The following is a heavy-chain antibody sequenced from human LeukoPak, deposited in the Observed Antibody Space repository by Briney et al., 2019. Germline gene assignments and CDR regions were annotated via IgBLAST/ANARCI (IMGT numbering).Heavy chain of an antibody. CDR3: AKSQDGGRLFHFDY. CDR1: GFTFSSYA. J-gene: IGHJ4*02. CDR2: ISGSGGST. D-gene: IGHD1-26*01. Sequence: PGGSLRLSCAASGFTFSSYAMSWVRQAPGKGLEWVSVISGSGGSTYSADSVKGRFTISRDNCKNTLYLQMNSLRAEDTAVYFCAKSQDGGRLFHFDYWGQGTLVTVSS. V-gene: IGHV3-23*01.